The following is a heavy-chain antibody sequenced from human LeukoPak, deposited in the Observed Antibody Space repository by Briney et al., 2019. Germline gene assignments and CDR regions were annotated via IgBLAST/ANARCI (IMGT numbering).Heavy chain of an antibody. J-gene: IGHJ4*02. CDR3: ASPLFYCSSTSCYTFLGFRY. CDR1: GFTISSYG. D-gene: IGHD2-2*02. V-gene: IGHV3-33*01. Sequence: PGRSQRLSCAASGFTISSYGMHWVRQAPGKGLEWVAVIWYDGSNKYYADSVKGRFTISRDNSKNTLYLQMNSLRAEDTAVYYCASPLFYCSSTSCYTFLGFRYWGQGTLVTVSS. CDR2: IWYDGSNK.